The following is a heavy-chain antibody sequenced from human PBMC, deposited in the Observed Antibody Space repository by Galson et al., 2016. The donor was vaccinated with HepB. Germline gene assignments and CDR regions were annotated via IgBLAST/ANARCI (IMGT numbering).Heavy chain of an antibody. CDR3: ARDFPLAPAGFHYFGMDV. CDR1: GGSINSGNW. Sequence: SETLSLTCAVSGGSINSGNWWNWVRQTPGKGLEWIGEISHSGSTSYNPSLQSRVTMSVDKSKNQFSLNLTSVTAADTAVYYCARDFPLAPAGFHYFGMDVWGQGTAVTVSS. D-gene: IGHD6-13*01. V-gene: IGHV4-4*02. CDR2: ISHSGST. J-gene: IGHJ6*02.